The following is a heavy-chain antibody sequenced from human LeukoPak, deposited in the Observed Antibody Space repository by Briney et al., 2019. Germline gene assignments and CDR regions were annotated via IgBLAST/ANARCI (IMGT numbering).Heavy chain of an antibody. V-gene: IGHV4-4*07. Sequence: SETLSLTCTVSGVSISSHYWGWIRQPAGKGLEWIGRIYSSGSTNYNPSLKGRVTMSVDTSKNQFSLKLSSVTAADTAVYYCARDLYGSGNYYGYFHYWGQGTLVTVSS. CDR1: GVSISSHY. CDR2: IYSSGST. J-gene: IGHJ4*02. CDR3: ARDLYGSGNYYGYFHY. D-gene: IGHD3-10*01.